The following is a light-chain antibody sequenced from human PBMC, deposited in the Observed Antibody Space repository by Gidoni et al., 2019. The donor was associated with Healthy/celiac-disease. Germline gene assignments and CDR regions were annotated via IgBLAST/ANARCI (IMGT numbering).Light chain of an antibody. J-gene: IGKJ1*01. CDR1: QSVSSN. Sequence: EIVMTQSPVTLSVSPGERATLSCRANQSVSSNLAWYQQKPGQAPRLLIYGASTRATGIPARVSGSGSGTEFTLTISSLQSEDFAVYYCQQYNNWPRTFGQGTKVEIK. V-gene: IGKV3-15*01. CDR3: QQYNNWPRT. CDR2: GAS.